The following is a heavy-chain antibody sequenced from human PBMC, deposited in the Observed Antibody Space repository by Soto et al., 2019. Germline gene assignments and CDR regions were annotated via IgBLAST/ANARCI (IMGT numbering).Heavy chain of an antibody. CDR1: GGSISSSSYY. D-gene: IGHD2-15*01. CDR2: IYYSGST. J-gene: IGHJ4*02. CDR3: ARHQPNTADCSGGSCYSTLFDY. Sequence: SETLSLTCTVSGGSISSSSYYWGWIRQPPGKGLEWIGSIYYSGSTYYNPSLKSRVTISVDTSKNQFSLKLSSVTAADTAVYYCARHQPNTADCSGGSCYSTLFDYWGQGTLVTVSS. V-gene: IGHV4-39*01.